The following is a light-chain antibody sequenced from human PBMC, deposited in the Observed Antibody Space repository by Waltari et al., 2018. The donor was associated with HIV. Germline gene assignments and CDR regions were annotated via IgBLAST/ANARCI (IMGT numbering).Light chain of an antibody. J-gene: IGLJ3*02. Sequence: QSVLTQPPSASGTPGQRVTISCSGSSSNIGINTVNWYKHIPGTAPKLLVDSSNQRPSGVPYRISGSKSGTPASLAIIGLQSEDAADYYCAAWDDRLNVWVFGGGTKLTVL. V-gene: IGLV1-44*01. CDR2: SSN. CDR1: SSNIGINT. CDR3: AAWDDRLNVWV.